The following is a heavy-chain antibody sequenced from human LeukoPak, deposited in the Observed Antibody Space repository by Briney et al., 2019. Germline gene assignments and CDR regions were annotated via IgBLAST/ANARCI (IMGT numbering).Heavy chain of an antibody. CDR3: ARRSHYSTSSGASA. Sequence: PSETLSLTCTVSGGSISSSSYYWGWIRQPPGKGLEWIGEIYHSGSTNYNPSLKSRVTISVDTSKNQFSLKLRSVTAADTAVYYCARRSHYSTSSGASAWGQGTLVTVSS. CDR1: GGSISSSSYY. D-gene: IGHD6-6*01. V-gene: IGHV4-39*07. J-gene: IGHJ5*02. CDR2: IYHSGST.